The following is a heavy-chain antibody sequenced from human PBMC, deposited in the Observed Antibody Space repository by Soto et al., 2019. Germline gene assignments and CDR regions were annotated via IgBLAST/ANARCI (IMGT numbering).Heavy chain of an antibody. CDR2: ISYDGSNK. D-gene: IGHD3-22*01. Sequence: PGGSLRLSCAASGFTFSSYAMHWVRQAPGKGLEWVAVISYDGSNKYYADSVKGRFTISRDNSKNTLYLQMNSLRAEDTAVYYCARDYDSSGMFDYWGQGTLVTVSS. CDR3: ARDYDSSGMFDY. J-gene: IGHJ4*02. V-gene: IGHV3-30-3*01. CDR1: GFTFSSYA.